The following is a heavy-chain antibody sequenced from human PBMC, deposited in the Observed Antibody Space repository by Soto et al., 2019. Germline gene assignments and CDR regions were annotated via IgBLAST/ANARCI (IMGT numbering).Heavy chain of an antibody. V-gene: IGHV1-3*01. CDR2: INASNGTA. J-gene: IGHJ3*02. Sequence: ASVKVSCKASGYTFTNYAMHWVRQAPGQRLEWMGGINASNGTANYSQKFQGRVTITADESTSTAYMELSSLRSEDTAVYYCASEDSNAFDIWGQGTMVTVSS. CDR1: GYTFTNYA. CDR3: ASEDSNAFDI.